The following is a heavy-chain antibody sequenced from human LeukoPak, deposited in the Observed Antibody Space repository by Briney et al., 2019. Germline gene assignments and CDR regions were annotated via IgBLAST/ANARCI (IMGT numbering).Heavy chain of an antibody. Sequence: GSLRLSCAASGFTFSSYAMHWVRQTPGKGLEWVAVISYDGSNKYYADSVKSRFTISRDNSKNTLYLQMNSLRAEDTAVYYCAREGPGYCSGGSCYEYYFDYWGQGTLVTVSS. CDR1: GFTFSSYA. J-gene: IGHJ4*02. V-gene: IGHV3-30-3*01. CDR2: ISYDGSNK. CDR3: AREGPGYCSGGSCYEYYFDY. D-gene: IGHD2-15*01.